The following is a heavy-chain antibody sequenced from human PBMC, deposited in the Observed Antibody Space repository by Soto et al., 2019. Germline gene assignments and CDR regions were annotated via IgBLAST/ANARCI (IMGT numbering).Heavy chain of an antibody. V-gene: IGHV3-64D*08. CDR2: ISANGGST. CDR3: VKGAGWLQDVDY. D-gene: IGHD5-12*01. J-gene: IGHJ4*02. Sequence: EVQLVESGGGLVQPGGSLRLSCSASGFTFNDNPMYWVRQAPGKGLEYVSLISANGGSTQYADSVQGRFSISRDNSKNTLYLQMSSLRAEDTAVYYCVKGAGWLQDVDYWGQGTLVTVSS. CDR1: GFTFNDNP.